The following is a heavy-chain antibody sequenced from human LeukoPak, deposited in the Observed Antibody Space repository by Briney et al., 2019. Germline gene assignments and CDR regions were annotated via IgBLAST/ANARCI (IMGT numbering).Heavy chain of an antibody. CDR2: ISGSGGST. V-gene: IGHV3-23*01. J-gene: IGHJ3*02. CDR1: GFTFSSYS. Sequence: GGSLRLSCAASGFTFSSYSMSWVRQAPGKGLEWVSAISGSGGSTYYADSVKGRFTISRDNSKNTLYLQMNSLRAEDTAVYYCAKAYYYDSSGYYKNAFDIWGQGTMVTVSS. D-gene: IGHD3-22*01. CDR3: AKAYYYDSSGYYKNAFDI.